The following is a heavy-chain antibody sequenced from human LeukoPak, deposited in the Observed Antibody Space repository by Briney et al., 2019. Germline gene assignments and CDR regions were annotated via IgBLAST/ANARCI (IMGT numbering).Heavy chain of an antibody. Sequence: ASVKVSCKASGYTFTGYYMHWVRQAPGQGLEWMGWINPNSGGTNYAQKFQGWVTMTRDTSISTAYMEPSRLRSDDTAVYYCARIAAAGRDYWGQGTLVTVSS. CDR3: ARIAAAGRDY. CDR2: INPNSGGT. CDR1: GYTFTGYY. D-gene: IGHD6-13*01. V-gene: IGHV1-2*04. J-gene: IGHJ4*02.